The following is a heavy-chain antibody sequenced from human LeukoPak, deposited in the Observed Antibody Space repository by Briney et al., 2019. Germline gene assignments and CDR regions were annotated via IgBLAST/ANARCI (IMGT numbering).Heavy chain of an antibody. J-gene: IGHJ6*03. CDR1: GGSISSSSYY. CDR2: IYYSGST. V-gene: IGHV4-39*07. Sequence: SETLSLTCTVSGGSISSSSYYWGWIRQPPGKGLEWIGSIYYSGSTYYNPSLKSRVTISVDTSKNQFSLKLSSVTAADTAVYYCARVVYYGSGSYSHIYYYYMDVWGKGTTVTISS. CDR3: ARVVYYGSGSYSHIYYYYMDV. D-gene: IGHD3-10*01.